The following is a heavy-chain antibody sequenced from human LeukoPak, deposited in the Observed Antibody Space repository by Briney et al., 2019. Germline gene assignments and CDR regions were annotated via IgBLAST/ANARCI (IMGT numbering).Heavy chain of an antibody. CDR1: GGTFSSYA. Sequence: SVTVSCKASGGTFSSYAISWVRQAPAQGLEWMGRIIPSFGIANYAQKFQGRVTITADKSTSTAYMELSSLRSEDTAVYYCAWDGDYYDSSGYPLGYWGQGTLVTVSS. CDR3: AWDGDYYDSSGYPLGY. V-gene: IGHV1-69*10. D-gene: IGHD3-22*01. CDR2: IIPSFGIA. J-gene: IGHJ4*02.